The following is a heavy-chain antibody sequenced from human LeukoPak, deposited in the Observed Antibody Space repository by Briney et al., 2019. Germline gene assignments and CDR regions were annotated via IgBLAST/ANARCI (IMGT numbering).Heavy chain of an antibody. CDR2: IYYSGST. CDR1: GGSISSYY. Sequence: SETLSLTCTVSGGSISSYYWSWIRQPPGKGLEWIGYIYYSGSTNYNPPLKSRVTISVDTSKNQFSLKLSSVTAADTAVYYCARLKSRGAAAGINHYYYGMDVWGQGTTVTVSS. CDR3: ARLKSRGAAAGINHYYYGMDV. J-gene: IGHJ6*02. D-gene: IGHD6-13*01. V-gene: IGHV4-59*08.